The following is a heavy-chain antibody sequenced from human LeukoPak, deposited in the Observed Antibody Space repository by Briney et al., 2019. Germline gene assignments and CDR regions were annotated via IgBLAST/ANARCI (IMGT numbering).Heavy chain of an antibody. Sequence: PSETLSLTCTVSGGSISSSSYYWSWIRQPPGKGLEWIGEINHSGSTNYNPSLKSRVTISVDTSKNQFSLKLSSVTAADTAVYYCALGSGWYMNAFDIWGQGTMVTVSS. V-gene: IGHV4-39*07. CDR1: GGSISSSSYY. CDR3: ALGSGWYMNAFDI. D-gene: IGHD6-19*01. CDR2: INHSGST. J-gene: IGHJ3*02.